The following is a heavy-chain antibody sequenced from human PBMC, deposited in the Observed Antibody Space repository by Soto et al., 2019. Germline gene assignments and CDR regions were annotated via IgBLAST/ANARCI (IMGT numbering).Heavy chain of an antibody. CDR3: ARIHDYGDYFDY. CDR2: ISAYNGNT. D-gene: IGHD4-17*01. J-gene: IGHJ4*02. V-gene: IGHV1-18*01. CDR1: GYTFASYG. Sequence: ASVKVSCKASGYTFASYGIRWVRQAPGQGLEWMGWISAYNGNTNYAQKLQGRVTMTTDTSTSTAYMELRSLRSDDTAVYYCARIHDYGDYFDYWGQGTLVTVSS.